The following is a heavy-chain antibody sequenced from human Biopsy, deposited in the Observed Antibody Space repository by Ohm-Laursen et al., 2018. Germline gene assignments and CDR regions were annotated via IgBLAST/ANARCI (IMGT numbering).Heavy chain of an antibody. CDR2: TRNNGKTYTK. V-gene: IGHV3-72*01. CDR1: GFTLSDHN. J-gene: IGHJ6*02. D-gene: IGHD6-19*01. Sequence: SLRLSCAASGFTLSDHNMDWVRLAPGKGLEWVGRTRNNGKTYTKEYAASVKGRFTISRDDSENSLYLQMNSLKTEDTAVYFCARDVGSSGWYYYGMDVWGQGTTVTVSS. CDR3: ARDVGSSGWYYYGMDV.